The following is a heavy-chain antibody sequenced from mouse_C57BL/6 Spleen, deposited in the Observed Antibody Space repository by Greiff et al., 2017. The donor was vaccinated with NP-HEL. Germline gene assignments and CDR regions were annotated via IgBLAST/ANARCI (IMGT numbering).Heavy chain of an antibody. V-gene: IGHV10-1*01. CDR1: GFSFNTYA. Sequence: DVQLQESGGGLVQPKGSLKLSCAASGFSFNTYAMNWVRQAPGKGLEWVARIRSKSNNYATYYADSVKDRFTISRDDSESMLYLQMNNLKTEDTAMYYCVRQPPHYGSSPHFDYWGQGTTLTVSS. D-gene: IGHD1-1*01. CDR2: IRSKSNNYAT. J-gene: IGHJ2*01. CDR3: VRQPPHYGSSPHFDY.